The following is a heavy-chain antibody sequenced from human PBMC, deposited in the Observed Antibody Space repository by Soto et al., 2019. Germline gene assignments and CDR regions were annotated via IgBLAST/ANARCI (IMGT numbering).Heavy chain of an antibody. CDR3: ARGGGNDAFDI. V-gene: IGHV4-59*01. J-gene: IGHJ3*02. CDR2: IYYSGST. CDR1: GGSISSYY. D-gene: IGHD3-16*01. Sequence: SETLSLTCTVSGGSISSYYWRWIRQPPGKGLEWIGYIYYSGSTNYNPSLKSRVTISVDTSKNQFSLKLSSVTAADTAVYYCARGGGNDAFDIWGQGTMVTVSS.